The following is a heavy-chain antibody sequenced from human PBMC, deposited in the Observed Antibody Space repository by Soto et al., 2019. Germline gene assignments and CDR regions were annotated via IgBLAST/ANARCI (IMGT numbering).Heavy chain of an antibody. CDR3: ARVRHYDFWSGYLPPSWFDP. CDR1: GGSISSGDYY. J-gene: IGHJ5*02. V-gene: IGHV4-30-4*01. Sequence: QVQLQESGPGLVKPSQTLSLTCTVSGGSISSGDYYWSWIRQPPGKGLEWIGYIYYSGSTYYNPSLKSRVTISVDTSKNQFSLKLSSVTAADTAVYYCARVRHYDFWSGYLPPSWFDPWGQGTLVTVSS. D-gene: IGHD3-3*01. CDR2: IYYSGST.